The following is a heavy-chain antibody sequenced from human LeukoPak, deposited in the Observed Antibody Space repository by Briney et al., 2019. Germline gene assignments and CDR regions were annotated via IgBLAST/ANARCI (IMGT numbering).Heavy chain of an antibody. D-gene: IGHD2-15*01. CDR3: AISLQHCSGTTCYNFDY. V-gene: IGHV3-23*01. Sequence: GGSLRLSCAASGFTFSRYAMNWVRKAPGKGLEWVSTISASGGSENYADSVEGRYTISRDNYENTLYLQMSSLRADDTAVYYYAISLQHCSGTTCYNFDYWGQGTLVTVSS. J-gene: IGHJ4*02. CDR1: GFTFSRYA. CDR2: ISASGGSE.